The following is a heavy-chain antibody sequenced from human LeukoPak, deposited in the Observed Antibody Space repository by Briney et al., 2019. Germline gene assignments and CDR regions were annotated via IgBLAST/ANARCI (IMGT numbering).Heavy chain of an antibody. V-gene: IGHV1-69*13. Sequence: ASVKVSCKASGGTFSSYAISWVRQAPGQGLEWMGGTIPIFGTANYAQKFQGRVTITADESTSTAYMELSSLRSEDTAVYYCAIGTTGTFGYYYYYYGMDVWGQGTTVTVSS. CDR2: TIPIFGTA. CDR1: GGTFSSYA. CDR3: AIGTTGTFGYYYYYYGMDV. J-gene: IGHJ6*02. D-gene: IGHD1-1*01.